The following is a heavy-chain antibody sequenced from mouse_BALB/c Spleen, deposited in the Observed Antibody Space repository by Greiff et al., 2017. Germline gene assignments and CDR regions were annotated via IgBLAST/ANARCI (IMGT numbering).Heavy chain of an antibody. V-gene: IGHV1-9*01. CDR3: ARRGNYFYAMDY. D-gene: IGHD2-1*01. CDR2: ILPGSGST. J-gene: IGHJ4*01. CDR1: GYTFSSYW. Sequence: VQLQQSGAELMKHGASVKISCKATGYTFSSYWIEWVKQRPGHGLEWIGEILPGSGSTNYNEKFKGKATFTADTSSNTAYMQLSSLTSEDSAVYYCARRGNYFYAMDYWGQGTSVTVSS.